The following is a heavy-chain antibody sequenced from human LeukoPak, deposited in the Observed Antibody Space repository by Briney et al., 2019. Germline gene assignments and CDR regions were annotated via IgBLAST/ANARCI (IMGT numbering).Heavy chain of an antibody. CDR2: FDSEDGET. J-gene: IGHJ6*03. V-gene: IGHV1-24*01. D-gene: IGHD2-2*01. Sequence: ASVKVSCKVSGYTLTELSMHWVRQAPGKGLEWMGGFDSEDGETIYAQKFQGRVTMTEDTSTDTAYMELSSLRSEDTGVYYCATTRQRCSSTSCYDEYYYYMDVWGKGTTVTVSS. CDR1: GYTLTELS. CDR3: ATTRQRCSSTSCYDEYYYYMDV.